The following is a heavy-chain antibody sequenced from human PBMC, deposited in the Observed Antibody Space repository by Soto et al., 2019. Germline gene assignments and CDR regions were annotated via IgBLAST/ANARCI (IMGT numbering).Heavy chain of an antibody. CDR2: ITGSGDAT. J-gene: IGHJ4*02. V-gene: IGHV3-23*01. CDR1: GFSFSTYA. CDR3: AKDGTVDRNDY. D-gene: IGHD4-4*01. Sequence: GGSLRLSCAASGFSFSTYAMNWVLQAPWKGLEWVSIITGSGDATYYADSVKGRFTISRDNSKNTLYLQMSSLRAEDTAVYYCAKDGTVDRNDYWGQGTLVTVSS.